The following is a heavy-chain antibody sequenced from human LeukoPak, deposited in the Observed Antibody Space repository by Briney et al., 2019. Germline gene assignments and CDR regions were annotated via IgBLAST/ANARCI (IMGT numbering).Heavy chain of an antibody. CDR2: ISYDGSNK. V-gene: IGHV3-30*03. Sequence: GGSLRLSCATSGFTFDDYGMSWVRQAPGKGLEWVAVISYDGSNKYYADSVKGRFTISRDNSKNTLYLQMNSLRAEDTAVYYCASLDYYDSSGPFAFDIWGQGTMVTVSS. CDR1: GFTFDDYG. D-gene: IGHD3-22*01. J-gene: IGHJ3*02. CDR3: ASLDYYDSSGPFAFDI.